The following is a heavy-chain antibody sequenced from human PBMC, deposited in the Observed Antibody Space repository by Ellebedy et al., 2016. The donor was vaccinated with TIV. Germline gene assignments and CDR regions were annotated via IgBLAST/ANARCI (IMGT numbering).Heavy chain of an antibody. CDR1: GYTFTGYY. V-gene: IGHV1-3*01. CDR2: INAGDDHT. Sequence: AASVKVSCKASGYTFTGYYMHWVRQAPGQGLEWMGWINAGDDHTKYSQKFLGRVTLARDTSASTAYMVLSSLRSEDTAVYYCARDSLMVSFGGVPDYWGQGTLVTVSS. J-gene: IGHJ4*02. D-gene: IGHD3-16*01. CDR3: ARDSLMVSFGGVPDY.